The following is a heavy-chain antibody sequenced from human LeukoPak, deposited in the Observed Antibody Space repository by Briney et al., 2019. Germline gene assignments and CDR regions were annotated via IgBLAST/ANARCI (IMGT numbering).Heavy chain of an antibody. CDR1: GGSFSGYY. Sequence: SETLSLTCAVYGGSFSGYYWSWIRQPPGKGLEWIGEINHSGSTNYNPSLKSRVTISVDTSKNQFSLKLSSVTAADTAVYYCARLGRNRDGYNYDYYYYGMDVWGQGTTVTVSS. D-gene: IGHD5-24*01. J-gene: IGHJ6*02. CDR3: ARLGRNRDGYNYDYYYYGMDV. CDR2: INHSGST. V-gene: IGHV4-34*01.